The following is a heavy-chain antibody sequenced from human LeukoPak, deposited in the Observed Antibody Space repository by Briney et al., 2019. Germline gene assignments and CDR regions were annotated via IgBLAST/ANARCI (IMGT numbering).Heavy chain of an antibody. J-gene: IGHJ4*02. Sequence: PSETLSLTCTVSGGSISSSSYYWGWIRQPPGEGLEWIGSIYYSGSTYYNPSLKSRVTISVDTSKNQFSLKLSSVTAADAAVYYCARLDSSGWNPLGYWGQGTLVTVSS. CDR1: GGSISSSSYY. D-gene: IGHD6-19*01. CDR3: ARLDSSGWNPLGY. CDR2: IYYSGST. V-gene: IGHV4-39*01.